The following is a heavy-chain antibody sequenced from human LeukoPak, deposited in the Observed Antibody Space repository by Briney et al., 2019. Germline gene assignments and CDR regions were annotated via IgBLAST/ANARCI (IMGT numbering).Heavy chain of an antibody. CDR3: ARGPSGYHNT. CDR1: EFTFSNYA. CDR2: ISGSGITT. Sequence: GGSLRLSCAASEFTFSNYAMTWVRQAPGKGLEWVSAISGSGITTYYADSVKGRFTISRDNFKNTLYLQMNSLRAEDTAVYYCARGPSGYHNTGGQGTLVTVSS. D-gene: IGHD5-12*01. V-gene: IGHV3-23*01. J-gene: IGHJ4*02.